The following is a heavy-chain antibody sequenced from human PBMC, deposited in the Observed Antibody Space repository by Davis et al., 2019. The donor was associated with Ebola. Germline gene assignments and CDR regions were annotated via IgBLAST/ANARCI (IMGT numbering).Heavy chain of an antibody. J-gene: IGHJ5*02. V-gene: IGHV4-34*01. CDR1: GGSFSGYY. CDR2: INHSGST. Sequence: MPSETLSLTYAVYGGSFSGYYWSWIRQPPGKGLEWIGEINHSGSTNYNPSLKSRVTISVDTSKNQFSLKLSSVTAADTAVYYCARAKDGDYVRLNWFDPWGQGTLVIVSS. CDR3: ARAKDGDYVRLNWFDP. D-gene: IGHD4-17*01.